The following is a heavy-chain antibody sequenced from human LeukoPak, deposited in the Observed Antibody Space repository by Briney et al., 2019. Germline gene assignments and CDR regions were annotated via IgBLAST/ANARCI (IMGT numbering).Heavy chain of an antibody. D-gene: IGHD4-23*01. V-gene: IGHV4-30-2*01. CDR2: IYHSGST. Sequence: SQTLSLTCAVSGGSISSGGYSWSWIRQPPGKGLEWIGYIYHSGSTYYNPSLKSRVTISVDTSKNQFSLKLSSVTAADTAVYYCARGYATVVTHPYFQHWGQGTLVTVSS. J-gene: IGHJ1*01. CDR1: GGSISSGGYS. CDR3: ARGYATVVTHPYFQH.